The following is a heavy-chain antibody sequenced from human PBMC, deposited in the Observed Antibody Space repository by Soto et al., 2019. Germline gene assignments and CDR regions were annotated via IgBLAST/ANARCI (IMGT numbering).Heavy chain of an antibody. J-gene: IGHJ3*02. D-gene: IGHD2-21*02. Sequence: ASVKVSCKASGYTFTGYYMHWVRQAPGQGLEWMGWINPNSGGTNYAQKFQGRVTMTRDTSISTAYMELSRLRSDDTAVYYCAAELTYCGGDCYPKGGDAFDIRGKGTTVTVSS. CDR3: AAELTYCGGDCYPKGGDAFDI. V-gene: IGHV1-2*02. CDR1: GYTFTGYY. CDR2: INPNSGGT.